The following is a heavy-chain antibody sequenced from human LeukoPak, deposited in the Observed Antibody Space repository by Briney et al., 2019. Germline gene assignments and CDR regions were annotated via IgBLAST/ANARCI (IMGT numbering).Heavy chain of an antibody. CDR1: GGSFSGYY. J-gene: IGHJ5*02. CDR3: ARGRMSGYSYGRNWFDP. V-gene: IGHV4-34*01. D-gene: IGHD5-18*01. CDR2: INHSGST. Sequence: PSETLSLTCAVYGGSFSGYYWSWIRQPPGKGLEWFGEINHSGSTNYNPSLKSRVTISVDTSKNQFSLKLSSVTAADTAVYYCARGRMSGYSYGRNWFDPWGQGTLVTVSS.